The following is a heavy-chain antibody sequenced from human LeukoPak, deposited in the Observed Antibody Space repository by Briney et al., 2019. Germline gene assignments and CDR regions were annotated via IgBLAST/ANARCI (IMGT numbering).Heavy chain of an antibody. D-gene: IGHD6-19*01. J-gene: IGHJ4*02. V-gene: IGHV3-11*01. CDR1: GFTCSDYY. CDR3: ASDDIPVAGYFDY. Sequence: GGSLRLSCAAAGFTCSDYYMSWIRQAPGKGLEWVSYISRSGSILYYEESVTGRLKITRDNAKNSLSLKMNSLRAEDPAVYYCASDDIPVAGYFDYWGQGTLVTVSS. CDR2: ISRSGSIL.